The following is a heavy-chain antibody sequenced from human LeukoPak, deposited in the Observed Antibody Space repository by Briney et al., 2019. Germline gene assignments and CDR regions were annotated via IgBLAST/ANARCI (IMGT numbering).Heavy chain of an antibody. Sequence: EGSLRLSCAASGFTFSSYGMHWVRQAPGKGLEWVAVISYDGSSKYYADSVKGRFTISRDNSKNTLYLQMNSLRAEDTAVYYCAKMFDYGDYQSDYYYYGMDVWGQGTTVTVSS. CDR1: GFTFSSYG. J-gene: IGHJ6*02. V-gene: IGHV3-30*18. D-gene: IGHD4-17*01. CDR3: AKMFDYGDYQSDYYYYGMDV. CDR2: ISYDGSSK.